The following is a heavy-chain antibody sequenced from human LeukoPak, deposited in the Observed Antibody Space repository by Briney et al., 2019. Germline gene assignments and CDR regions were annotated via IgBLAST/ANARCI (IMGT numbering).Heavy chain of an antibody. J-gene: IGHJ6*03. CDR1: GFTFSSYA. CDR2: ISGSGGST. Sequence: PGGSLRLSCAASGFTFSSYAMSWVRQAPGKGLEWVSGISGSGGSTVYADSVKGRFTISRDNSKNSLYLQMNSLRGEDTAVYYCAREGFGYSSSSDYYYYYYMDVWGKGTTVTVSS. D-gene: IGHD6-6*01. CDR3: AREGFGYSSSSDYYYYYYMDV. V-gene: IGHV3-23*01.